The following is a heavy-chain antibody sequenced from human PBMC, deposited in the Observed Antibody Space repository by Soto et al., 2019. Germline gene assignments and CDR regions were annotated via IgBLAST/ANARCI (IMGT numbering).Heavy chain of an antibody. CDR2: ISYNGSNK. CDR3: ARDRIYSSSWYDY. CDR1: GFTFSSYA. J-gene: IGHJ4*02. Sequence: QVQLVEFGGGVVQPGRSLKLSCAASGFTFSSYAMHWVRQAPGKGLEWLAVISYNGSNKYYADSVKGRFTISRDNSKNTPYLQKNSLRAEDTAVFYCARDRIYSSSWYDYWGQGTLVTVSS. V-gene: IGHV3-30-3*01. D-gene: IGHD6-13*01.